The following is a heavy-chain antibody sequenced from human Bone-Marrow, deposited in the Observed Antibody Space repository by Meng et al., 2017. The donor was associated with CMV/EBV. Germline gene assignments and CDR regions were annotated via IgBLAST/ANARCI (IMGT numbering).Heavy chain of an antibody. V-gene: IGHV3-7*01. J-gene: IGHJ4*02. D-gene: IGHD6-6*01. Sequence: GGSLRPSCAAPGFTFSSYWMSWVRQAPGKGLEWVANIKQDGSEKYYVDSVKGRFTISRDDARNTLYLQMNSLRADDTAVYYCARSTSSSTDDWGWGQGILVTVSS. CDR3: ARSTSSSTDDWG. CDR1: GFTFSSYW. CDR2: IKQDGSEK.